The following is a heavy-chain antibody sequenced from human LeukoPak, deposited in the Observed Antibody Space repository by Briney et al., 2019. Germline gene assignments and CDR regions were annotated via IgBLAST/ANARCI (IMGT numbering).Heavy chain of an antibody. CDR1: GFTFDDYA. V-gene: IGHV3-9*01. D-gene: IGHD3-10*01. J-gene: IGHJ4*02. Sequence: PGRSLRLSCAASGFTFDDYAMHWVRQAPGKGLEWVSGISWNSGSIGYADSVKGRFTISRDNAKNSLYLQMNSLRAEDTAVYYCARVDSYGSGGFDYWGQGTLVTVSS. CDR3: ARVDSYGSGGFDY. CDR2: ISWNSGSI.